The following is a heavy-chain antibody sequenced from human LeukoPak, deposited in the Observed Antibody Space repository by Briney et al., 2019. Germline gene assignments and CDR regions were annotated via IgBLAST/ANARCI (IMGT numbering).Heavy chain of an antibody. D-gene: IGHD3-3*01. Sequence: PGRSLRLSCAASGFTFSSYAMHWVRQAPGKGLEWVAVISYDGSNKYYADSVKGRFTISRDNSKNTLYLQMNSLRAEDTAVYYCACLNLDFWSAEIYTVDYWGQGTLVTVSS. V-gene: IGHV3-30-3*01. CDR3: ACLNLDFWSAEIYTVDY. J-gene: IGHJ4*02. CDR2: ISYDGSNK. CDR1: GFTFSSYA.